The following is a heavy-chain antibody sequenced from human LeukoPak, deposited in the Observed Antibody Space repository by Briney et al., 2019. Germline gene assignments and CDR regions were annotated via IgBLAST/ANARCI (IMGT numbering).Heavy chain of an antibody. D-gene: IGHD4-23*01. V-gene: IGHV4-39*01. CDR3: ARHRGGNSRWYLDY. J-gene: IGHJ4*02. CDR1: GGSISSSSYY. Sequence: SETLSLTCTVSGGSISSSSYYWGWIRQPPGKGLEWIGSIYYSGSTYYNPSLKSRVTISVDTSKNQFSLKLSSVTAADTAVYYCARHRGGNSRWYLDYWGQGTLVTVSS. CDR2: IYYSGST.